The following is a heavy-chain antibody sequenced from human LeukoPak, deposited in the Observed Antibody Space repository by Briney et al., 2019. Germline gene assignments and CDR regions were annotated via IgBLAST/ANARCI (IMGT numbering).Heavy chain of an antibody. V-gene: IGHV1-2*06. CDR1: GYTFTGYY. J-gene: IGHJ6*03. Sequence: ASVKVSCKASGYTFTGYYMHWVRQAPGQGLEWMGRINPNSGGTNYAQKFQGRVTMTRDTSISTAYMVLSRLRSDDTAVYYCARDYYDSSGYYRYYYYYCMDVWGKGTTVTVSS. CDR2: INPNSGGT. CDR3: ARDYYDSSGYYRYYYYYCMDV. D-gene: IGHD3-22*01.